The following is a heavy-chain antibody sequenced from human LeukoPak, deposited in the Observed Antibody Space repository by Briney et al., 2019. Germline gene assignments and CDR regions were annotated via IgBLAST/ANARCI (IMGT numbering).Heavy chain of an antibody. CDR1: GGSISSYY. J-gene: IGHJ5*02. CDR2: TYYSGST. CDR3: ARRWGSNWFDP. Sequence: SETLSLTCTVSGGSISSYYWSWIRQPPGKGLEWIGYTYYSGSTNYNPSLKSRVTISVDTSKNQFSLKLSSVTAADTAVYYCARRWGSNWFDPWGQGTLVTVSS. D-gene: IGHD3-16*01. V-gene: IGHV4-59*08.